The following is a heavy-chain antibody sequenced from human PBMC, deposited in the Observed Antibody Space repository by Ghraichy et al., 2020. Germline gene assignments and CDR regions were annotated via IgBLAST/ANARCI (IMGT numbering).Heavy chain of an antibody. D-gene: IGHD1-7*01. Sequence: SETLSLTCTVSGGSISSYYWSWIRQPPGKGLEWIGYIYYSGSTSYNPSLKSRVTISIDTSKNQFSLKLSSVTAADTAVYYCARDIAGTTRSYYYGMDVWGQGTTVTVSS. CDR1: GGSISSYY. J-gene: IGHJ6*02. CDR3: ARDIAGTTRSYYYGMDV. CDR2: IYYSGST. V-gene: IGHV4-59*01.